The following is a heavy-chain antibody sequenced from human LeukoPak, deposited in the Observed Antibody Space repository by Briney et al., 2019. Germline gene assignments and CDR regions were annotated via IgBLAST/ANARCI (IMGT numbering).Heavy chain of an antibody. CDR2: ISGDGISI. J-gene: IGHJ6*02. CDR1: GFTFDDFA. Sequence: PGGSLRLSCATSGFTFDDFAMHWVRQPPGKGLEWVSLISGDGISIYSADSVKGRFIISRDNNNSSLYLEMNSPRTEDTAFCYCAKDTRNAVVSRGYGIDVWGQGTPVTVSS. V-gene: IGHV3-43*02. D-gene: IGHD2-15*01. CDR3: AKDTRNAVVSRGYGIDV.